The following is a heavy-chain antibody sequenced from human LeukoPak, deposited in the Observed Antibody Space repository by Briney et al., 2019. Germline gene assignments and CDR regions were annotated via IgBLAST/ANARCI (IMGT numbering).Heavy chain of an antibody. CDR2: INDSGRT. CDR1: GGSFSNYY. D-gene: IGHD1-7*01. J-gene: IGHJ6*03. Sequence: SETLSLTCAVYGGSFSNYYWSWIRQPPGKGPEWIGEINDSGRTNYNPSLMSRVTVSVDTSKKQFSLRLTSVTATDTAVYYCAGRWNYGRNYYIDVWGKGATVSVSS. CDR3: AGRWNYGRNYYIDV. V-gene: IGHV4-34*01.